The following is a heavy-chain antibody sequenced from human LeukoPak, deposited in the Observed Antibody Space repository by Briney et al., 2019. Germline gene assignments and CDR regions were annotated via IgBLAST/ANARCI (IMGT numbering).Heavy chain of an antibody. CDR2: INPNSGGT. D-gene: IGHD2-8*01. CDR3: TRGSEDIVIMVYEPPWSGMDV. CDR1: GYTFTDYY. Sequence: ASVKVSCKTSGYTFTDYYLHWVRQAPGQGREWMGWINPNSGGTNYTQKFQGRVTMTNDTSINTAYLEVNRLTSDDTAVYYFTRGSEDIVIMVYEPPWSGMDVWGQGTTVTVSS. V-gene: IGHV1-2*02. J-gene: IGHJ6*02.